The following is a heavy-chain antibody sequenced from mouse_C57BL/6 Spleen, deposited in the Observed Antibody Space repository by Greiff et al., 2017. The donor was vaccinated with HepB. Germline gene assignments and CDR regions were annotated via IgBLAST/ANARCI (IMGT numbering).Heavy chain of an antibody. CDR1: GYTFTSYW. V-gene: IGHV1-55*01. J-gene: IGHJ1*03. CDR2: IYPGSGST. CDR3: LYYGSSYGYFDV. Sequence: QVQLQQPGAELVKPGASVKMSCKASGYTFTSYWITWVKQRPGQGLEWIGDIYPGSGSTNYNEKFKSKATLTVDTSSSTAYMQLSSLTSEDSAVYYCLYYGSSYGYFDVWGTGTTVTVSS. D-gene: IGHD1-1*01.